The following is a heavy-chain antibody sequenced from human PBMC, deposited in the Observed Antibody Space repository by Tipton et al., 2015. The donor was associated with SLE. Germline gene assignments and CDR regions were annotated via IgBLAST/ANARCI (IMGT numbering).Heavy chain of an antibody. CDR3: AKDSRTTAPRPIFEY. J-gene: IGHJ4*02. Sequence: SLRLSCAASGFTFRNYVMNWVRQAPGKGLEWVSTISTSGVTTYYADSVRGRFTISRDNSRTMLYLQMNSLRADDTAVYYCAKDSRTTAPRPIFEYWGQGGMVTVTS. CDR1: GFTFRNYV. D-gene: IGHD6-6*01. CDR2: ISTSGVTT. V-gene: IGHV3-23*01.